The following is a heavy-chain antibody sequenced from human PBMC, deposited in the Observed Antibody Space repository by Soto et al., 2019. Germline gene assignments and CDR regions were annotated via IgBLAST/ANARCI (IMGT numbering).Heavy chain of an antibody. V-gene: IGHV1-69*12. D-gene: IGHD2-21*02. CDR3: ARGGYCGGDCYFDY. CDR1: GGTFSSYA. J-gene: IGHJ4*02. Sequence: QVQLVQSGAEVKTPGSSVKVSCKASGGTFSSYAISWVRQAPGQGLEWMGGIIPIFGTANYAQKFQGRVTITADESTSTAYMELSSLRSEDTAVYYCARGGYCGGDCYFDYWGQGTLVTVSS. CDR2: IIPIFGTA.